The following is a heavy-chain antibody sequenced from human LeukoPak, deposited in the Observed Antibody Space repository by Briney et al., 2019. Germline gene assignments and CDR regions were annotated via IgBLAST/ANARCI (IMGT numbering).Heavy chain of an antibody. D-gene: IGHD2-2*01. J-gene: IGHJ3*02. CDR2: IYTSGST. CDR3: AVGNCPTTSCYPGVAFDI. Sequence: SETLSLTCTVSGGSISSGSYYWSWIRQPAGKGLEWIGRIYTSGSTNYNPSLQSRVTISVDTSKNQFSLKLTSVTAADTAVYYCAVGNCPTTSCYPGVAFDIWGQGTMVTVSS. V-gene: IGHV4-61*02. CDR1: GGSISSGSYY.